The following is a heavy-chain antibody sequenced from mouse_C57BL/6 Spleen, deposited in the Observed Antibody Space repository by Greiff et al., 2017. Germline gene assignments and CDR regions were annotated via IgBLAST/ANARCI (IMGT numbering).Heavy chain of an antibody. CDR2: INPYNGDT. V-gene: IGHV1-37*01. CDR3: GRKRDYDAMDY. Sequence: EVQLQQSGPVLVKPGASVKISCKASGYSFTGYFMNWVKQSHGKSLEWIGRINPYNGDTFYNQKFKGKDTLTVDKSSSTTHMELLSLMSEDVAVYYCGRKRDYDAMDYWGQGTSVTVSS. J-gene: IGHJ4*01. CDR1: GYSFTGYF.